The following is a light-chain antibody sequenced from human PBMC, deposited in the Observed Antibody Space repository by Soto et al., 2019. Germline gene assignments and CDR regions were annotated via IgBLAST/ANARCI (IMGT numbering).Light chain of an antibody. V-gene: IGKV3-20*01. CDR3: QQYANSRWT. CDR2: GTS. CDR1: QSIARAY. J-gene: IGKJ1*01. Sequence: EIVLTQSPGTLSLSPGESATLSCRASQSIARAYLAWYQQKPGQAPRLLIYGTSTRATGIPDRFSGSGSGTDFTLAISRLEPEDFAVYYCQQYANSRWTFGQGTKVEIK.